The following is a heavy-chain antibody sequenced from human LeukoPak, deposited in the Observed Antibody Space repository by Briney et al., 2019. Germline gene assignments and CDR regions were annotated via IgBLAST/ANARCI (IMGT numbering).Heavy chain of an antibody. V-gene: IGHV3-33*01. CDR1: GFTFSSYG. CDR2: IWYDGSNK. CDR3: ARDVFPSYDSTTAPFDY. J-gene: IGHJ4*02. D-gene: IGHD3-22*01. Sequence: GRSLRLSCAASGFTFSSYGMHWVRQAPGKGLEWVAVIWYDGSNKYYADSVKGRFTISRDNSKNTLYLQMNSLRAEDTAVYYCARDVFPSYDSTTAPFDYWGQGTLVTVSS.